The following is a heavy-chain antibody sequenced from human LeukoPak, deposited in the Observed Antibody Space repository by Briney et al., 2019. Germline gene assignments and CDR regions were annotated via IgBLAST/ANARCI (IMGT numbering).Heavy chain of an antibody. D-gene: IGHD1-26*01. J-gene: IGHJ4*02. CDR1: GFTFSSYS. Sequence: GGSLRLSCAASGFTFSSYSMIWVRQALGKGLEWVSSISSSSSYIYYADSVKGRFTISRDNAKNSLYLQMNSLRAEDTAVYYCKGPSTATYFDYWGQGTLVTVSS. CDR2: ISSSSSYI. V-gene: IGHV3-21*01. CDR3: KGPSTATYFDY.